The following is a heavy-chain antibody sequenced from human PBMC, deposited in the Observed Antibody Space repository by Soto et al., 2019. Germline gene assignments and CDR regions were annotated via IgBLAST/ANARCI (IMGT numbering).Heavy chain of an antibody. V-gene: IGHV1-18*01. D-gene: IGHD1-1*01. CDR2: ISAYNGNT. J-gene: IGHJ5*02. CDR3: ARAAQLEGEDLFDP. CDR1: GYTFTSYG. Sequence: ASVKVSCKASGYTFTSYGISWVRQAPGQGLEWMGWISAYNGNTNYAQKLQGRVTMTTDTSTSTAYMELRSLRSDDTAVYYCARAAQLEGEDLFDPGGQGTRVTVPQ.